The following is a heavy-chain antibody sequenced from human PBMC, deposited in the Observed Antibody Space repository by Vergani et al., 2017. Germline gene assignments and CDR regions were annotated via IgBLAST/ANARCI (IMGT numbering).Heavy chain of an antibody. D-gene: IGHD6-13*01. Sequence: QVQLVESGGGVVQPGRSLRLSCAASGFTFSSYGMHWVRQAPGKGLEWVAVISYDGTNKYHADSVKGRFTISRDNSKNTLYMQMNSLRAEDTAVYYCAKDRRGTIAPAGTSELGYWGQGTLVTVSS. V-gene: IGHV3-30*18. CDR3: AKDRRGTIAPAGTSELGY. J-gene: IGHJ4*02. CDR1: GFTFSSYG. CDR2: ISYDGTNK.